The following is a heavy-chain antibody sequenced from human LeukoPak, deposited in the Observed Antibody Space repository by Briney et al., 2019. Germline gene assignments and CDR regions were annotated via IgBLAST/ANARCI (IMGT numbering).Heavy chain of an antibody. CDR1: GGSISSYY. J-gene: IGHJ4*02. V-gene: IGHV4-59*01. D-gene: IGHD6-13*01. CDR2: FYYSGST. CDR3: ARSSSYFDY. Sequence: SETLSLTCTVPGGSISSYYWSWIRQPPGKGLEYIGYFYYSGSTNYNPSLKSRVTISVDTSKNQFSLKLSSVTAADTALYYCARSSSYFDYWGQGTVVSVSS.